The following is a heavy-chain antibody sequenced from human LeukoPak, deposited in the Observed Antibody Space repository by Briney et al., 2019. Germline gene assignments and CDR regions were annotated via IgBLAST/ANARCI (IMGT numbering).Heavy chain of an antibody. J-gene: IGHJ4*02. CDR3: ARDNGDYWFDY. D-gene: IGHD4-17*01. Sequence: GASVKVSRKASGYTFTGYYMHWVRQAPGQGLEWMGWINPNSGGTNYAQKFQGRVTMTRDTSTSTAYMEPTRLRSDDTAVYYCARDNGDYWFDYWGQGTLVTVSS. CDR1: GYTFTGYY. V-gene: IGHV1-2*02. CDR2: INPNSGGT.